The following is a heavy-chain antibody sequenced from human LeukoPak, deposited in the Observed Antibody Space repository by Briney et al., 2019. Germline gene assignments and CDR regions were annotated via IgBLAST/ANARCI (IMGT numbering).Heavy chain of an antibody. CDR1: GGSISSGGFY. CDR2: MYYSGST. D-gene: IGHD3-16*01. J-gene: IGHJ5*02. CDR3: ARVSYVVWWFDP. V-gene: IGHV4-31*03. Sequence: PSETLSLTRTVSGGSISSGGFYWSWIRQHPGKGLEWIGTMYYSGSTYYNPSLKSRVTILVDTSKNQFSLKLSSVTAADTAVYYCARVSYVVWWFDPWGQGTLVTVSS.